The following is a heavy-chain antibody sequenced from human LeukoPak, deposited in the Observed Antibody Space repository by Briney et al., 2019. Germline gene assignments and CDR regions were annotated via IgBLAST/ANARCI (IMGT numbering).Heavy chain of an antibody. D-gene: IGHD5-18*01. CDR3: ARYTATASLRAFDY. Sequence: GGSLRLSCAASGFTFSSYWMSWVRQAPGKGLEWVANIKQDGSEKYYVDSVKGRFTISRDNAKNSLYLQMNSLRAEDTAVYYCARYTATASLRAFDYWGPGIQVTVSS. V-gene: IGHV3-7*01. J-gene: IGHJ4*02. CDR2: IKQDGSEK. CDR1: GFTFSSYW.